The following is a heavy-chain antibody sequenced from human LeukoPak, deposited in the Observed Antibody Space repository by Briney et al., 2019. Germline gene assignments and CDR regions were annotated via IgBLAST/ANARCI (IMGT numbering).Heavy chain of an antibody. J-gene: IGHJ3*02. D-gene: IGHD3-10*01. Sequence: SETLSLTCTVSGGSISSYYWSWIRQPPGKGLEYIGYIYYSGSTNYNPSLKSRVTISVDTSKNQFSLKLSSVTAADTAVYYCARAEWFGVVTGAFDIWGQGTMVTVSS. CDR2: IYYSGST. CDR1: GGSISSYY. CDR3: ARAEWFGVVTGAFDI. V-gene: IGHV4-59*01.